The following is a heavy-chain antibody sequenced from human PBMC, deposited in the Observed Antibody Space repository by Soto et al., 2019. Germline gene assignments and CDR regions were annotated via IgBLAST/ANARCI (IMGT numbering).Heavy chain of an antibody. CDR2: IIPIFGTA. CDR1: GGTFSSYA. CDR3: ARVNIPRYCISTSFYRAFDI. D-gene: IGHD2-2*01. V-gene: IGHV1-69*12. Sequence: QVQLVQSGAEVKKPGSSVKVSCKASGGTFSSYAISWVRQAPGQGLEWMGGIIPIFGTANYAQKFKGRVTVTADEAPSTAYMELSSLRSEDTAVYYCARVNIPRYCISTSFYRAFDIWGQGTMVTVSS. J-gene: IGHJ3*02.